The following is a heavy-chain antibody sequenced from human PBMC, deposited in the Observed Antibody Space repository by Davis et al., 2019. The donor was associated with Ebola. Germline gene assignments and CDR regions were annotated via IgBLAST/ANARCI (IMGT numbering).Heavy chain of an antibody. D-gene: IGHD6-19*01. V-gene: IGHV4-30-2*01. CDR2: IYHSGST. CDR1: GGSISSGGYS. J-gene: IGHJ6*02. CDR3: ARHTGYSSGWYRSGPYYYGMDV. Sequence: MPSETLSLTCAVSGGSISSGGYSWSWIRQPPGKGLEWIGYIYHSGSTYYNPSLKSRVTISVDTSKNQFSLKLSSVTAADTAVYYCARHTGYSSGWYRSGPYYYGMDVWGQGTTVTVSS.